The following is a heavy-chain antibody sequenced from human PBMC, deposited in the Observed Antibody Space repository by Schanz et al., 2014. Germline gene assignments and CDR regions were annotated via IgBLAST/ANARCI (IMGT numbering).Heavy chain of an antibody. D-gene: IGHD1-26*01. CDR3: ARGGSGSHYRLDY. J-gene: IGHJ4*02. V-gene: IGHV3-23*01. Sequence: EVQLLESGGGLVQPGGSLRLSCAASGFTFSSYAMSWVRQAPGKGLEWVSAISGGGGTTYYADSVKGRFTISRDNSKNTLYLQMNSLRAEDTAVYYCARGGSGSHYRLDYWGQGTLVTVSS. CDR2: ISGGGGTT. CDR1: GFTFSSYA.